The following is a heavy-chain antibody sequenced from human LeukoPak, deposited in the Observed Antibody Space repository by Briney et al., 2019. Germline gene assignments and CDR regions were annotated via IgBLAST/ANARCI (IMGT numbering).Heavy chain of an antibody. Sequence: SVKVSCKASGGTFSSYAISWVRQAPGQGLEWMGGIIPIFGTANYAQKFLGRVTITTDESTSTAYMELSSLRSEDTAVYYCARALYCSSTSCHTPLYYWGQGTLVTVSS. CDR3: ARALYCSSTSCHTPLYY. CDR1: GGTFSSYA. V-gene: IGHV1-69*05. D-gene: IGHD2-2*02. J-gene: IGHJ4*02. CDR2: IIPIFGTA.